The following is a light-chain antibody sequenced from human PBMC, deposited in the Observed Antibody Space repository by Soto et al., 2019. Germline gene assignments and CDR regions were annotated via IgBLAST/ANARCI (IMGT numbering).Light chain of an antibody. CDR1: QGISSY. J-gene: IGKJ4*01. CDR3: QQLNSYPFLT. V-gene: IGKV1-9*01. Sequence: DIQLTQSPSFLSASVGDRVTITCRASQGISSYLAWYQQKPGKAPKLLTYAASTLQSGVPSRFSGSGSGTEFTLTISSLQLEDFATYYCQQLNSYPFLTFGGGTKVEIK. CDR2: AAS.